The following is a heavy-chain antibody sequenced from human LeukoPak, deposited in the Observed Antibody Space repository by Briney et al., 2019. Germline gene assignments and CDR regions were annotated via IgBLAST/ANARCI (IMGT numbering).Heavy chain of an antibody. J-gene: IGHJ3*02. D-gene: IGHD2-2*01. V-gene: IGHV3-30*02. CDR1: GFSFSYYA. CDR3: AKDPGHKVPAANAFDI. CDR2: IRYDGSNK. Sequence: GGSLRLSCKASGFSFSYYAMHWVRQAPGKGLEWVAFIRYDGSNKYYADSVKGRFTISRDNSKNTLYLQMNSLRAEDTAVYYCAKDPGHKVPAANAFDIWGQGTMVTVSS.